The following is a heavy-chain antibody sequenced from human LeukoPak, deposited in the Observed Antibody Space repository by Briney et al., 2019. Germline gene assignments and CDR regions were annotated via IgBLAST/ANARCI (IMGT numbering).Heavy chain of an antibody. V-gene: IGHV1-3*01. CDR1: GYTFTSYA. D-gene: IGHD6-6*01. Sequence: APVKVSCKASGYTFTSYAMHWVRQAPGQRLEWMGWINAGNGNTKYSQKFQGRVTITRDTSASTAYMELSSLRSEDTAVYYCARQARRNWFDPWGQGTLVTVSS. J-gene: IGHJ5*02. CDR3: ARQARRNWFDP. CDR2: INAGNGNT.